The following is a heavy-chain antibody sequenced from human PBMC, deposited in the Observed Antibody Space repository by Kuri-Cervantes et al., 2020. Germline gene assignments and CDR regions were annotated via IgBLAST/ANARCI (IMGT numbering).Heavy chain of an antibody. Sequence: ESLKISCTVSGDSISSYYWSWIRQSAGKGLEWFGRIYTSGSTNYNPSLKSRVTISVDTSKNQFSLKLSSVTAADTAVYYCARAHDSSYWYFDLWGRGTLVTVSS. J-gene: IGHJ2*01. CDR2: IYTSGST. CDR1: GDSISSYY. D-gene: IGHD2-15*01. V-gene: IGHV4-4*07. CDR3: ARAHDSSYWYFDL.